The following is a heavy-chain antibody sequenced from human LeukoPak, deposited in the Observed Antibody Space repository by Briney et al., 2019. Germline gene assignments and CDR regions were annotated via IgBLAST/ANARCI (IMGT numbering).Heavy chain of an antibody. D-gene: IGHD5-12*01. CDR1: GGPISSGGYY. CDR3: ARDYSGYAYIDY. CDR2: IYYSGST. V-gene: IGHV4-31*03. Sequence: SETLSLTCTVSGGPISSGGYYWSWIRQHPGKGLEWIGYIYYSGSTYYNPSLKSRITISVDTSKNQFSLKLSSVTAADTAVYYCARDYSGYAYIDYWGQGTLVTVSS. J-gene: IGHJ4*02.